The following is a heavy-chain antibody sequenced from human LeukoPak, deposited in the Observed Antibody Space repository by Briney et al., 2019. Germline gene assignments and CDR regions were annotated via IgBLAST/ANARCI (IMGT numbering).Heavy chain of an antibody. CDR3: ARNGDYGDYFDY. D-gene: IGHD4-17*01. J-gene: IGHJ4*02. CDR2: IYYSGST. V-gene: IGHV4-31*03. CDR1: GGSISSGGYY. Sequence: SQTLSLTCTVSGGSISSGGYYWSWIRQHPGKGLEWIGYIYYSGSTYYNPSLKSRVTISVDTSKNQFSLKLSSVTAADTAVYYRARNGDYGDYFDYWGQGTLSPSPQ.